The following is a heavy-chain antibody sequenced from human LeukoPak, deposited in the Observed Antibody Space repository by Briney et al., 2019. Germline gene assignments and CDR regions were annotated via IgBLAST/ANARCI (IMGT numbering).Heavy chain of an antibody. CDR2: ISYDGSNK. V-gene: IGHV3-30-3*01. J-gene: IGHJ6*02. CDR3: ARDGYNKYGMDV. Sequence: GGSLRLSCAASGFTFSGSAMHWVRQAPSKGLEWVAVISYDGSNKYYADSVKGRFTISRDNSKNTLYLQMNSLRAEDTAVYYCARDGYNKYGMDVWGQGTTVTVSS. CDR1: GFTFSGSA.